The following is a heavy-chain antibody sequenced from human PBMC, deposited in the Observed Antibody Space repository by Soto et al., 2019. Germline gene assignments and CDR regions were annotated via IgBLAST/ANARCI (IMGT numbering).Heavy chain of an antibody. D-gene: IGHD2-15*01. J-gene: IGHJ4*02. Sequence: QVQVVESGGGVVQPGRSLRLSCAASGFTFSSYAMHWVRQAPGKGLEWVAVISYDGSNKHYADSVKGRFTISRDNXKNTVYLQVNSLRVDDTAVYYCARALLVAATLLDYWGQGTLVTVSS. V-gene: IGHV3-30-3*01. CDR1: GFTFSSYA. CDR2: ISYDGSNK. CDR3: ARALLVAATLLDY.